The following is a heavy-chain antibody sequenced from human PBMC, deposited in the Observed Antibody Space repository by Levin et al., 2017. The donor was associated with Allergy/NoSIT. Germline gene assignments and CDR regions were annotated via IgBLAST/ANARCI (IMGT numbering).Heavy chain of an antibody. J-gene: IGHJ4*02. Sequence: GESLKISCAASGFTFSSYAMSWVRQAPGKGLEWVSAISGSGGSTYYADSVKGRFTISRDNSKNTLYLQMNSLRAEDTAVYYCAKDHSHWFFDYWGQGTLVTVSS. V-gene: IGHV3-23*01. CDR2: ISGSGGST. D-gene: IGHD3-10*01. CDR3: AKDHSHWFFDY. CDR1: GFTFSSYA.